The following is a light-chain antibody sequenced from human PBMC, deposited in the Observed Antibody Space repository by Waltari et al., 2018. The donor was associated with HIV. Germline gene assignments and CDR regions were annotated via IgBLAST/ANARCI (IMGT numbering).Light chain of an antibody. Sequence: QSVLTQPPSVSGLPGQKVTISCSGSNSDIGTNTVNWYQQFPGRPPKLVAYRSHQRPSGVPDRFSGSKSGTFASLAINGVQAEDEATYYCSAWDDTLHVVFGGGTKLTVL. J-gene: IGLJ3*02. CDR3: SAWDDTLHVV. CDR1: NSDIGTNT. CDR2: RSH. V-gene: IGLV1-44*01.